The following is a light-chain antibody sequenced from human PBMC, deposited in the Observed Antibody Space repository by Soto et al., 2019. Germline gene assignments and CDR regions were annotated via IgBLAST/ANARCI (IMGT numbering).Light chain of an antibody. CDR3: QQCANWPPKWT. J-gene: IGKJ1*01. CDR1: QSVSTF. V-gene: IGKV3-11*01. Sequence: EIVITQSRATLSVSPVERASLSCMASQSVSTFLAWYQQKPGQAPRLLIYDASNRATGIPARFSGSGSGTDFTLTISSLEPEDFAVYYCQQCANWPPKWTFGQGTKVDI. CDR2: DAS.